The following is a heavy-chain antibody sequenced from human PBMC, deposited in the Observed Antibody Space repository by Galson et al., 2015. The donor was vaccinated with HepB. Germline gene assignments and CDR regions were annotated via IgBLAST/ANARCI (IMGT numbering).Heavy chain of an antibody. J-gene: IGHJ6*02. CDR3: ARVVWNPARLNCCYYGLDV. CDR2: IIPTPGST. CDR1: GGTFTSFG. V-gene: IGHV1-69*11. D-gene: IGHD2-8*01. Sequence: SVKVSCKASGGTFTSFGFTWVRQAPGQGPEWIGTIIPTPGSTNHAQKFQGRVTLSADESTTTAYMELTSLRSEDTAIYFCARVVWNPARLNCCYYGLDVWGQGTTITVSS.